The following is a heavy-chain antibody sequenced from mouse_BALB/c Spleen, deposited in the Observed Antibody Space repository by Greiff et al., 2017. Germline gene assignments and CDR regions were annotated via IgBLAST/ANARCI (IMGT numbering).Heavy chain of an antibody. CDR3: ARETPVVANFDY. V-gene: IGHV1-4*01. Sequence: QVQLQQSGAELARPGASVKMSCKASGYTFTSYTMHWVKQRPGQGLEWIGYIIPSSGYTNYIQKFKDKATLTADKSSSTAYMQLSSLTSEDSAVYYCARETPVVANFDYWGQGTTLTVSS. CDR2: IIPSSGYT. D-gene: IGHD1-1*01. J-gene: IGHJ2*01. CDR1: GYTFTSYT.